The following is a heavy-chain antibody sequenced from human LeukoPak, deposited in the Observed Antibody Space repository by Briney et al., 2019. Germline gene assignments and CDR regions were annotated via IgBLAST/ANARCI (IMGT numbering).Heavy chain of an antibody. CDR2: IRPDGSDK. Sequence: PGGSLRLSCAASGFTFSSYAMHWVRQAPGKGLEWVANIRPDGSDKYYVDSVKGRFTISRDNGQNSLYLQMSSLRAEDSAVFYCGRWGVNTGLDRWGQGTLVTVSS. D-gene: IGHD3-10*01. V-gene: IGHV3-7*01. J-gene: IGHJ5*02. CDR3: GRWGVNTGLDR. CDR1: GFTFSSYA.